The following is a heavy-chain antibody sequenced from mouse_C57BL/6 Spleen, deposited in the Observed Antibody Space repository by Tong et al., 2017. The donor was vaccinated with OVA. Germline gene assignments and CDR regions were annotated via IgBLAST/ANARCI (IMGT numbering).Heavy chain of an antibody. CDR1: GYSFTGYY. Sequence: EVQLQESGPELVKPGASVKISCKASGYSFTGYYMHWVKQSHVKSLEWIGRINPYNGATSYNQNFKDKASLTVDKSSSTDYMELHSLTSEDSAVYYCARHYRYPFDYWGQGTTLTVSS. CDR2: INPYNGAT. D-gene: IGHD2-14*01. CDR3: ARHYRYPFDY. V-gene: IGHV1-31*01. J-gene: IGHJ2*01.